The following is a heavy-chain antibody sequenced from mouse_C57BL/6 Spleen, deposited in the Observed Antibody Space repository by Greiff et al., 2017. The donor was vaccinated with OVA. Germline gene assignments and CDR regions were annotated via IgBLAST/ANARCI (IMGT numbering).Heavy chain of an antibody. D-gene: IGHD1-1*01. CDR1: GYSFTGYY. CDR3: ARRGYYGTFDV. Sequence: EVQLVESGPELVQPGASVKISCKASGYSFTGYYMNWVKQSPEKSLEWIGEINPSTGGTTYNQKFKAKATLTVDKSSSTAYMQLKSLTSEDSAVYYGARRGYYGTFDVWGTGTTVTVSS. CDR2: INPSTGGT. V-gene: IGHV1-42*01. J-gene: IGHJ1*03.